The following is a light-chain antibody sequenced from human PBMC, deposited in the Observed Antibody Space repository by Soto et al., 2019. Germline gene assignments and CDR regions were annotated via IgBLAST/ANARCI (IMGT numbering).Light chain of an antibody. V-gene: IGKV3-20*01. Sequence: VMTQSPAILSVSPGERATLSCRASQSVSSSYLAWYQQKPGRAPRLLIYGASSRATGIPDRFSGSGSGTDFTLTISRLEPEDFAVYYCQQYGSSPLTFGGGTKVDIK. CDR3: QQYGSSPLT. CDR2: GAS. CDR1: QSVSSSY. J-gene: IGKJ4*01.